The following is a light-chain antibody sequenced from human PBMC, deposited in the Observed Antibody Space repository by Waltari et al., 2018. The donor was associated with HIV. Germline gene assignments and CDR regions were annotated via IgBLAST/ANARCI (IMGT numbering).Light chain of an antibody. V-gene: IGLV3-9*01. CDR3: QVWDSSTVV. J-gene: IGLJ2*01. Sequence: SYELTQPLSVSVALGQTARISCGGNNIGSKNVHGYQQKPGQAPVMVIYRNSNRPSGIPERFSGSNSGNTATLTISRAQAGDEADYYCQVWDSSTVVFGGGTKLTVL. CDR1: NIGSKN. CDR2: RNS.